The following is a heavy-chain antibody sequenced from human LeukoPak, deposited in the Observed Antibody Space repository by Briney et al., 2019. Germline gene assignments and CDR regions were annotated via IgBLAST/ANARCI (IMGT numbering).Heavy chain of an antibody. Sequence: GGSLRPSCAASGFTFSNALMHWVRQAPGKGMEWVGRIKSKTNGGTIDYAAPVKGRFTISRDDSKNTLYLQMNSLKTEDTGVYYCITGGLWFGEPQPYWGQGTLVTVSS. CDR2: IKSKTNGGTI. J-gene: IGHJ4*02. V-gene: IGHV3-15*01. CDR3: ITGGLWFGEPQPY. D-gene: IGHD3-10*01. CDR1: GFTFSNAL.